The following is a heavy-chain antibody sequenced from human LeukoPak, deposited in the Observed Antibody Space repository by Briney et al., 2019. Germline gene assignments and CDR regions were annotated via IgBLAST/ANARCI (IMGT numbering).Heavy chain of an antibody. J-gene: IGHJ5*02. CDR1: GYTFTSYG. D-gene: IGHD5-12*01. CDR3: ARVGPQGTVATIANWFDP. V-gene: IGHV1-18*01. CDR2: ISAYNGNT. Sequence: ASVKVSCKASGYTFTSYGISWVRQAPGQGLEWMGWISAYNGNTNYAQKLQGRVTMTTDTSTSTAYMELRSLRSDDTAVYYCARVGPQGTVATIANWFDPWGQGTLVTVSS.